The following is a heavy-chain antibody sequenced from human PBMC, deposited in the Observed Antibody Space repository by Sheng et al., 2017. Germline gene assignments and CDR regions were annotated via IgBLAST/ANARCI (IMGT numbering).Heavy chain of an antibody. Sequence: QLQLQESGPGAGEALRRPCPSPALSLVPPSASSSYSWGWIRPAPQGKGLEWIGNIYYGGSHPTSVALKSRLTMSVDTSKNQFSLKLSSVTAADTAVYYCARHFDYSXFGFYYYMDVWGKGTTVTVS. V-gene: IGHV4-39*01. D-gene: IGHD4-4*01. CDR3: ARHFDYSXFGFYYYMDV. CDR2: IYYGGSHP. CDR1: VPPSASSSYS. J-gene: IGHJ6*03.